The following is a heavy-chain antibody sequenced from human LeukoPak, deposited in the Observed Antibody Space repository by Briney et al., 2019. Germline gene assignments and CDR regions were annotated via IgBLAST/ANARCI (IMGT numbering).Heavy chain of an antibody. CDR3: ARSRAEYYYYYGMDV. Sequence: SETLSVTCTVSGGSISSYYWSWIRQPPRKGLEWSGYIYYSRVTNYNPSIKSRVTISVDTSKNQFSLKVSAVTAADSAVYYCARSRAEYYYYYGMDVWGQGTTVTVSS. J-gene: IGHJ6*02. V-gene: IGHV4-59*12. CDR2: IYYSRVT. CDR1: GGSISSYY.